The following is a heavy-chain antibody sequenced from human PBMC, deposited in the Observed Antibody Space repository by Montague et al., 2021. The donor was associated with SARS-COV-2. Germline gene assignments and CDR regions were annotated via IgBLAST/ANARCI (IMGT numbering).Heavy chain of an antibody. V-gene: IGHV4-34*01. CDR3: ARGGGWYKYWYFDL. CDR1: GGSFSGHY. J-gene: IGHJ2*01. CDR2: MNHSGST. D-gene: IGHD6-19*01. Sequence: SETLSLTCAVYGGSFSGHYWSWIRQPPGKGLEWIGEMNHSGSTNYNPSLKSRVTISIDTSKNQFSLKLSSVTAADTAVYYCARGGGWYKYWYFDLWGRGTLVTVSS.